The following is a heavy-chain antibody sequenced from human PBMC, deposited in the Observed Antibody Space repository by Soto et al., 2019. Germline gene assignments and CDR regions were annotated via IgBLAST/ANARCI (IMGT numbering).Heavy chain of an antibody. CDR2: LKSKSDGGTS. CDR1: GFTFSNAW. J-gene: IGHJ5*02. D-gene: IGHD2-8*02. Sequence: GGSLRLSCAASGFTFSNAWMGWVRQAPGKGLEWIGRLKSKSDGGTSDYAAPVKGRSSISRDDSKNMLFLQMNSLKSEDTAVYHCTTDGGVSAYPLFWAWGQGTLVTVSS. V-gene: IGHV3-15*01. CDR3: TTDGGVSAYPLFWA.